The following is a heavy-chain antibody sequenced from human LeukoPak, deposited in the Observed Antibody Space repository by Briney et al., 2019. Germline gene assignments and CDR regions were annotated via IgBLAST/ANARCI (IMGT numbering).Heavy chain of an antibody. V-gene: IGHV4-39*01. D-gene: IGHD3-10*01. J-gene: IGHJ4*02. CDR3: ARQNYGSAPLRY. Sequence: SETLSLTCTVSGGSISSSSYYWGWLRQPPGTGLEWIGEINHSGSTNYNPSLMSRVTISVDTSKNQFSLKLSSVTAADTAVYFCARQNYGSAPLRYWGQGTLVTVSS. CDR1: GGSISSSSYY. CDR2: INHSGST.